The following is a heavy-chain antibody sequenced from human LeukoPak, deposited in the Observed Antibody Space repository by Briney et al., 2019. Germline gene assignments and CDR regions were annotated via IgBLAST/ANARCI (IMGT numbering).Heavy chain of an antibody. CDR1: GGSFSGYY. Sequence: SETLSLTCAVYGGSFSGYYWSWIRQPPGKGLEWIGEIYHSGSTNYNPSLKSRVTISMDKSKNQFSLNLSSVTAADTAVYYCARGFRYYDFWSGALDVWGKGTTVTVSS. J-gene: IGHJ6*04. CDR3: ARGFRYYDFWSGALDV. V-gene: IGHV4-34*01. D-gene: IGHD3-3*01. CDR2: IYHSGST.